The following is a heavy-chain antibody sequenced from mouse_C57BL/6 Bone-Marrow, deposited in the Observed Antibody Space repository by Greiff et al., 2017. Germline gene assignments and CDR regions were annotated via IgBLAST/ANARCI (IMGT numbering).Heavy chain of an antibody. V-gene: IGHV1-50*01. D-gene: IGHD2-4*01. Sequence: VQLQQPGAELVKPGASVKLSCKASGYTFTSYWMQWVKQRPGQGLEWIGEIDPSDSYTNYNQKFKGKATLTVDTSSSTAYMQLSSLTSEDSAVYYCAREIDYDYYAMDYWGQGTSVTVSS. CDR1: GYTFTSYW. CDR2: IDPSDSYT. CDR3: AREIDYDYYAMDY. J-gene: IGHJ4*01.